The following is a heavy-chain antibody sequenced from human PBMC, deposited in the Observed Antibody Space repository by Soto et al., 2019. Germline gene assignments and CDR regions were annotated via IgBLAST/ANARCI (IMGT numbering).Heavy chain of an antibody. D-gene: IGHD1-7*01. V-gene: IGHV3-64*01. J-gene: IGHJ4*02. Sequence: EVQLAESGGGMVQPGGSLRLSCVASGFTFSSYDMHWVRQAPGKGLEYVSSISSNGGTTYYGNSVKGRFTISRDNSKNTLYLPMGSLRAEDMAVYYCVRRVSGNYDYWGQGTLVTVSP. CDR3: VRRVSGNYDY. CDR2: ISSNGGTT. CDR1: GFTFSSYD.